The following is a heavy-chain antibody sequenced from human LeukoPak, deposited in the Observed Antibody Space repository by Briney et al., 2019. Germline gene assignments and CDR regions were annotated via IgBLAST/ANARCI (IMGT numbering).Heavy chain of an antibody. CDR2: FIPIFGTA. D-gene: IGHD6-19*01. Sequence: SVKASCKASGGTFSSYAISWVRQAPGQGLEWMGGFIPIFGTANYAQKFQGRVTITADESTSTAYMELSSLRSEDTAVYYCARGRSYSSGWYDFDYWGQGTLVTVSS. CDR1: GGTFSSYA. V-gene: IGHV1-69*01. CDR3: ARGRSYSSGWYDFDY. J-gene: IGHJ4*02.